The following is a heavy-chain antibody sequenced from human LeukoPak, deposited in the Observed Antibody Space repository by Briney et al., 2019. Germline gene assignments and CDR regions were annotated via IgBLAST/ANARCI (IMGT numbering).Heavy chain of an antibody. CDR2: ISSSSSYI. CDR1: GFTFSSYS. V-gene: IGHV3-21*01. Sequence: GGSLRLSCAASGFTFSSYSMNWVRQAPGKGLEWVSSISSSSSYIYYADSVKGRFTISRDNAKNTLNLQMNSLRVEDTAVYYCVRDHGDYYFDYWGQGTLVTVSS. J-gene: IGHJ4*02. D-gene: IGHD4-17*01. CDR3: VRDHGDYYFDY.